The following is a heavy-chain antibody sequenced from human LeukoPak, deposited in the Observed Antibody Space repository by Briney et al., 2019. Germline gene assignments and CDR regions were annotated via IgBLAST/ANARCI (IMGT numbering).Heavy chain of an antibody. Sequence: SETLSLTCTVSGGSISSYYWSWIRQPPGKGLEWIGYIYYSGSTNYNPSLKSRVTISVDTSKNQFSLRLNSVTAADTSIYYCARIPTNAVPSAHNGFDIWGQGTMLPVSS. CDR3: ARIPTNAVPSAHNGFDI. J-gene: IGHJ3*02. D-gene: IGHD6-19*01. V-gene: IGHV4-59*08. CDR1: GGSISSYY. CDR2: IYYSGST.